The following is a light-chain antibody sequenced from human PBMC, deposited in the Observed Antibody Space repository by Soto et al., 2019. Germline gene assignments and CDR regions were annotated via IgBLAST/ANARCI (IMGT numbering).Light chain of an antibody. V-gene: IGKV3-20*01. CDR3: QQYGSSPIT. CDR2: RAS. J-gene: IGKJ5*01. Sequence: EIVMTQSPATLSVSPGERATLSCRASQSVSSNLAWYQQKPGQAPRLLIYRASSRATGIPDRFSGSGSGTDFTLTISRLKPEDFAVYYCQQYGSSPITFGQGTRLEIK. CDR1: QSVSSN.